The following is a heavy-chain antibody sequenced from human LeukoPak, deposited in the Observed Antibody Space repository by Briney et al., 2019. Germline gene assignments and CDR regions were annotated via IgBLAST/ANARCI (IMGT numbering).Heavy chain of an antibody. D-gene: IGHD3-10*01. CDR3: AKDRGSEHY. Sequence: GGSLRLSCAASGFTFSSYAMHWVRQAPGKGLEYVSAISSNGGSTYYANSVKGRFTISRDNSKNTLYLQMGSLRAEDMAVYYCAKDRGSEHYWGQGTLVTVSS. CDR2: ISSNGGST. V-gene: IGHV3-64*01. CDR1: GFTFSSYA. J-gene: IGHJ4*02.